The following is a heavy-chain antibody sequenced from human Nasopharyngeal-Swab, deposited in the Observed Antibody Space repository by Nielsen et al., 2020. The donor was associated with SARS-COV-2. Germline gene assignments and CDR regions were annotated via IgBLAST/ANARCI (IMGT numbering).Heavy chain of an antibody. CDR2: ISEDGSIT. J-gene: IGHJ4*02. CDR1: GFTFSSHW. V-gene: IGHV3-74*01. CDR3: ASQLGHPDS. Sequence: GGSLRLSCAASGFTFSSHWMHWVRQAPGKGLVWVSRISEDGSITTYADSFPGRFTISRDNAKNTLFLQMHSLRADDTAIYYCASQLGHPDSWGQGTLVTVSS. D-gene: IGHD2-2*01.